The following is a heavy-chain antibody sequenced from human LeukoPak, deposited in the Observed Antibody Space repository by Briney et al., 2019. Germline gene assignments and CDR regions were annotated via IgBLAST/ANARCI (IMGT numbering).Heavy chain of an antibody. V-gene: IGHV1-3*02. J-gene: IGHJ4*02. CDR1: GYTFTSYA. CDR3: ARAYNYYDSSGYYLGYYFDY. Sequence: ASVKVPCKASGYTFTSYAMHWVRQAPGQRLEWMGWSNAGNGNTKYSQEFQGRVTITRDTSASTAYMELSSLRSEDMAVYYCARAYNYYDSSGYYLGYYFDYWGQGTLVTVSS. D-gene: IGHD3-22*01. CDR2: SNAGNGNT.